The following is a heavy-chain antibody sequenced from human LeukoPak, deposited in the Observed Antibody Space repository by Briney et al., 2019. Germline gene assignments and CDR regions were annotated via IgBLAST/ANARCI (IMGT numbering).Heavy chain of an antibody. CDR1: YGSVSSYY. CDR3: ARDDGGGYPAF. V-gene: IGHV4-4*07. CDR2: MYTSGST. J-gene: IGHJ4*02. Sequence: SETLSLTCTISYGSVSSYYWTWIRQPAGKGLEWIGRMYTSGSTNYNPSLKSRVTMSVDTSKNQFSLKLSSVTAADTAVYYCARDDGGGYPAFWGRGTLVTVSS. D-gene: IGHD2-15*01.